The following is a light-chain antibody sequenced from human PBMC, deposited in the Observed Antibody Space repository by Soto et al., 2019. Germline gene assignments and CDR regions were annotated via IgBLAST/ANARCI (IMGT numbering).Light chain of an antibody. CDR1: SGDIGSYNR. CDR3: SSYTNINTRACV. CDR2: EVT. Sequence: QSALTQPASVSGSPGQSITISCTGTSGDIGSYNRVSWYQQHPGKAPKLIIYEVTERPSGVSNRFSGSKSGNTASLTISGLQAEDEAEYYCSSYTNINTRACVFGPGTKVTVL. V-gene: IGLV2-14*01. J-gene: IGLJ1*01.